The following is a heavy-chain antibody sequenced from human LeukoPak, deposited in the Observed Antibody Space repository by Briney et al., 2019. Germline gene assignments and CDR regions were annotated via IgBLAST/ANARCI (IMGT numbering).Heavy chain of an antibody. CDR2: INHSGST. CDR3: ARDGIYSSGWYYNWFDP. V-gene: IGHV4-30-2*01. CDR1: GGSISSGGYS. J-gene: IGHJ5*02. Sequence: MPSETLSLTCAVSGGSISSGGYSWSWIRQPPGKGLEWIGYINHSGSTNYNPSLKSRVTISVDTSKNQFSLKLSSVTAADTAVYYCARDGIYSSGWYYNWFDPWGQGTLVTVSS. D-gene: IGHD6-19*01.